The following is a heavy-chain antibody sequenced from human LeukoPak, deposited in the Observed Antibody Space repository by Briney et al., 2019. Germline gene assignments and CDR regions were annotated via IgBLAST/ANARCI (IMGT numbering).Heavy chain of an antibody. CDR2: IKQGGSDI. V-gene: IGHV3-7*01. D-gene: IGHD4-17*01. CDR3: ARGPNFGDYVDFLDY. Sequence: GGSLRLSCAASGFTFSSHWMTWVRQAPGKGLEWVANIKQGGSDIYYVDSVKGRFTISRDDAKNSLYLQMSSLRAEDTAVYYRARGPNFGDYVDFLDYWGQGALVTVSS. J-gene: IGHJ4*02. CDR1: GFTFSSHW.